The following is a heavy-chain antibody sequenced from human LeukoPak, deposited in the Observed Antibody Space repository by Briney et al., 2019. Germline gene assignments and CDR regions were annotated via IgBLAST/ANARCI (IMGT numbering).Heavy chain of an antibody. CDR2: IHYSGST. J-gene: IGHJ4*02. Sequence: PSETLSLTCTVSGGSISSYYWSWIRQPPGKGLEWIGYIHYSGSTDYNPSLKSRVTISVDTSKNQFSLKLSSVTAADTAVYYCARHGSGYYSLYRGWYFDYWGQGTLVTVSS. CDR1: GGSISSYY. V-gene: IGHV4-59*01. CDR3: ARHGSGYYSLYRGWYFDY. D-gene: IGHD3-22*01.